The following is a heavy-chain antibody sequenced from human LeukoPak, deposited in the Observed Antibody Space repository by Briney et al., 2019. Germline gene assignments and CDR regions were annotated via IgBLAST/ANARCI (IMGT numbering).Heavy chain of an antibody. CDR3: ASARPPSYGGGPFDAFDI. J-gene: IGHJ3*02. D-gene: IGHD4-23*01. CDR2: IYPGDSDT. Sequence: GESLKISCKSSEYSFTSYWIGWVRQMPGKGLEWMRIIYPGDSDTRYSPSFQGQVAISADKSISTAYLQWSSLKASDTAMYYCASARPPSYGGGPFDAFDIWSHGTMVTVSS. CDR1: EYSFTSYW. V-gene: IGHV5-51*01.